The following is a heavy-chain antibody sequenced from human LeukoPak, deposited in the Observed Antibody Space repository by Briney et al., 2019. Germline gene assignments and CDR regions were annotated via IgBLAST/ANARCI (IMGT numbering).Heavy chain of an antibody. J-gene: IGHJ4*01. Sequence: PGGSLRLSCAASGFTFSSYAMHWVRQAPGKGLEWVAVISYDGSNKYYADSVKGRFTISRDNSKNTLYLQMNSLRAEDTAMYYCARDTREESDYWGHGTLVTVSS. CDR2: ISYDGSNK. V-gene: IGHV3-30-3*01. CDR3: ARDTREESDY. D-gene: IGHD2-2*01. CDR1: GFTFSSYA.